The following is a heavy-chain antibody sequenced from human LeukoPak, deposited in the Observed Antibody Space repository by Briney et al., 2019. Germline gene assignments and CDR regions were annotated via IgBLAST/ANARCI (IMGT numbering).Heavy chain of an antibody. CDR2: ISDSGGTT. J-gene: IGHJ4*02. Sequence: GGSLRLSCVASGLTFSNLAMGWVRQAPGKGLEWVSVISDSGGTTYYADSVKGRFTISRDNSRNTLYLQMNSLRVEDTAVYYCAKDARRSSGWYFFDHWGQGTLVTASS. V-gene: IGHV3-23*01. CDR1: GLTFSNLA. CDR3: AKDARRSSGWYFFDH. D-gene: IGHD6-19*01.